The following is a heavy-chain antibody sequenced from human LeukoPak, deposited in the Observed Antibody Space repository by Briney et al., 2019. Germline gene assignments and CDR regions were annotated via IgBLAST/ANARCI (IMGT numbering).Heavy chain of an antibody. J-gene: IGHJ6*03. D-gene: IGHD2-21*01. CDR3: ARGRAIIYYYYMDV. Sequence: PSETLSLTCAVYGGSFSGYYWSWIRQPPGKGLEWIGEINHSGSTNYNPPLKSRVTISVDTSKNQFSLKLSSVTAADTAVYYCARGRAIIYYYYMDVWGKGTTVTVSS. CDR1: GGSFSGYY. V-gene: IGHV4-34*01. CDR2: INHSGST.